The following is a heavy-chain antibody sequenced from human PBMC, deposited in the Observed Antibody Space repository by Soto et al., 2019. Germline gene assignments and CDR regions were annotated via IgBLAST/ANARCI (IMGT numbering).Heavy chain of an antibody. CDR3: AKDGKGLYYYGMDV. J-gene: IGHJ6*02. CDR2: ISGSGGST. V-gene: IGHV3-23*01. Sequence: GGSLRLSCAASGFTFSSYAMSWVRQAPGKGLEWVSAISGSGGSTYYADSVKGRFTISRDNSKNTLYLQMNSLRAEDTAVYYCAKDGKGLYYYGMDVWGQGTTVTVSS. CDR1: GFTFSSYA.